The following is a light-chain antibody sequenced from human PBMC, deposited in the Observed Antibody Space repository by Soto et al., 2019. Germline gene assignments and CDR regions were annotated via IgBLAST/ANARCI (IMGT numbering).Light chain of an antibody. J-gene: IGKJ1*01. V-gene: IGKV1-39*01. CDR3: HQTDSIPET. CDR1: PSISLF. Sequence: DIQMTQSPSSLSASVGDTVTITCRASPSISLFLNWYQQKPGKAPKLLIYAASNLHSGFPSRFSGSGSGTDFTLTISSLQPEAFATYYSHQTDSIPETFGQGTKVEIK. CDR2: AAS.